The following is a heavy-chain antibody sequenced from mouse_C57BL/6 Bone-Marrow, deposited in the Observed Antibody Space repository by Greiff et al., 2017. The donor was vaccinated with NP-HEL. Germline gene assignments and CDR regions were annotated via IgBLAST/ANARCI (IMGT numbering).Heavy chain of an antibody. D-gene: IGHD2-1*01. J-gene: IGHJ3*01. Sequence: QVQLKQPGAELVKPGASVKLSCKASGYTFTSYWMHWVKQRPGRGLEWIGRIDPNSGGTKYNEKFKSKATLTVDKPSITAYMQLSSLTSEESTVYYVARSFPSYGNFLAGFADWGQGTLVTVAA. V-gene: IGHV1-72*01. CDR1: GYTFTSYW. CDR2: IDPNSGGT. CDR3: ARSFPSYGNFLAGFAD.